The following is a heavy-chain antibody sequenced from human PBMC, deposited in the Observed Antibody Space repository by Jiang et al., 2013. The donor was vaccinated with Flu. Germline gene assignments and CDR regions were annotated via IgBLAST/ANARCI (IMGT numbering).Heavy chain of an antibody. CDR3: ATKSGESAGLHLHYYGMDV. CDR1: GGTFSNSI. D-gene: IGHD2-15*01. CDR2: INTILGIT. V-gene: IGHV1-69*02. Sequence: SGAEVKRPGSSVKVSCKASGGTFSNSIISWVRQAPGQGLEWMGRINTILGITNYAQKVQGRVTITADESTSTAHMELISLTSEDTAVYYCATKSGESAGLHLHYYGMDVWGQGTTVTVSS. J-gene: IGHJ6*02.